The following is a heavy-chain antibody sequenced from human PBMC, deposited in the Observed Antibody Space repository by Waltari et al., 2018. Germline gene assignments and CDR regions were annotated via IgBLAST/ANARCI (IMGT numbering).Heavy chain of an antibody. J-gene: IGHJ4*02. CDR2: INHTGRT. V-gene: IGHV4-34*01. CDR1: CGSFSGYY. CDR3: ATVQYDETSGYLSVRDF. D-gene: IGHD3-22*01. Sequence: QVQLPQWGAGLLKPSETLSLTCAVYCGSFSGYYCSWIRQPPGTGLEWIGEINHTGRTTYKPSLKSRVTISRDTSKNQFALSLSSVTAADTAVYYCATVQYDETSGYLSVRDFWGQGTLVTVSS.